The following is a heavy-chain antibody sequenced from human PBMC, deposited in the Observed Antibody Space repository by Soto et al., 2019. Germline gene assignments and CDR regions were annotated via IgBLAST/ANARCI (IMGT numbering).Heavy chain of an antibody. Sequence: EVQLVESGGGFVQPGGSLRLSCAASGFTFRNYEMNWVRKAPGQGLEWISYISSSGITTYYADFAAGRFTISRDNAKESLYLRLNSLRVEDTAVYYCARYGTRADWWGPGTQVTVSS. CDR1: GFTFRNYE. D-gene: IGHD1-1*01. CDR2: ISSSGITT. J-gene: IGHJ4*02. V-gene: IGHV3-48*03. CDR3: ARYGTRADW.